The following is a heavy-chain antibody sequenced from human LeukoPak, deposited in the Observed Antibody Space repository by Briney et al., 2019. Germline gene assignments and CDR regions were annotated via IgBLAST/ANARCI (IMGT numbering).Heavy chain of an antibody. CDR2: INYSGRT. J-gene: IGHJ5*02. CDR3: ARRRKDLNWFDP. CDR1: GDSISNSDYY. V-gene: IGHV4-39*01. Sequence: PSETLSLTCTVSGDSISNSDYYWGWIRQPPGKGLEWIALINYSGRTFYNPSLRNRVTISVDMSKNQFSLNLNSVTAADTAVYYCARRRKDLNWFDPWGQGTLVTVSS.